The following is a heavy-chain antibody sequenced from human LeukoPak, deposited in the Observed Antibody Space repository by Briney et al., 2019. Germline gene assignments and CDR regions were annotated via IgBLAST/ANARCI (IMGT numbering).Heavy chain of an antibody. CDR3: ARAEVRYYDFWSGYIKGQSAFDI. Sequence: PGGSLRLSCAASGFTFSSYSMNWVRQAPGKGLEWVSSISSSSSYIYYADSVKGRFTISRDNAKNSLYLQMNSLRAEDTAVYYCARAEVRYYDFWSGYIKGQSAFDIWGQGTMVTVSS. J-gene: IGHJ3*02. D-gene: IGHD3-3*01. V-gene: IGHV3-21*01. CDR2: ISSSSSYI. CDR1: GFTFSSYS.